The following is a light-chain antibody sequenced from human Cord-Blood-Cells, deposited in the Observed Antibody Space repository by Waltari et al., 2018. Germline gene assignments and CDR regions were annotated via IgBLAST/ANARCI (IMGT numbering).Light chain of an antibody. CDR2: EVS. CDR1: SSDVGGSNY. CDR3: SSYTSSSTPLYV. Sequence: QSALTQPASVSGSPGQSITISCTGTSSDVGGSNYVSRYQQHPGKAPKLMIYEVSNRPSGVSNRFSGSKSGNTASLTISGLQAEDEADYYCSSYTSSSTPLYVFGTGTKVTVL. J-gene: IGLJ1*01. V-gene: IGLV2-14*01.